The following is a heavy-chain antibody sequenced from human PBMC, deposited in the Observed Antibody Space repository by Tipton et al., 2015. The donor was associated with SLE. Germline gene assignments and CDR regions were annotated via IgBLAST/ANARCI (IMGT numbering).Heavy chain of an antibody. V-gene: IGHV4-31*03. J-gene: IGHJ3*02. CDR2: IYYSGST. CDR1: GGSIRSGGYY. Sequence: TLSLTCTVSGGSIRSGGYYWSWFRHHPGKGLEWIGYIYYSGSTTYNPSLKSRVTLSADTSKNQFSLKLSSVTATDTAVYYCARSSSGYRDALDIWGQGTMVTVSS. CDR3: ARSSSGYRDALDI. D-gene: IGHD3-22*01.